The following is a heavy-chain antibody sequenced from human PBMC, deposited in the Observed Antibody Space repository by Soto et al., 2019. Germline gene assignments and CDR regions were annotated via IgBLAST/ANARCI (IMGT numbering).Heavy chain of an antibody. Sequence: GRSLRLSFAVSELCFSIYAMSWVGQSPGKGLGWVSAISGSGVSTYYADSVKGRFTISRDNSKNTLYLQMNSLRAEDTAVYYWAKDLVWAIACLEAAIWGPWKRVTAS. J-gene: IGHJ3*02. CDR1: ELCFSIYA. V-gene: IGHV3-23*01. CDR3: AKDLVWAIACLEAAI. D-gene: IGHD2-15*01. CDR2: ISGSGVST.